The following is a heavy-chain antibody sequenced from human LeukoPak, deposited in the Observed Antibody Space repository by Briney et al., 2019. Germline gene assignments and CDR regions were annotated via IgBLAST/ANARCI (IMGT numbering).Heavy chain of an antibody. Sequence: GGALRLSCAASGVTFSSYAMYWVRQAPGKGLEWVAVISYEGSNKYYADSVKGRFTISRDNSKSTLYLQMNTLRAEDTAVYYCAKNYLQQWLVPDAFDIWGQGTMVTVSS. V-gene: IGHV3-30-3*02. CDR2: ISYEGSNK. D-gene: IGHD6-19*01. J-gene: IGHJ3*02. CDR1: GVTFSSYA. CDR3: AKNYLQQWLVPDAFDI.